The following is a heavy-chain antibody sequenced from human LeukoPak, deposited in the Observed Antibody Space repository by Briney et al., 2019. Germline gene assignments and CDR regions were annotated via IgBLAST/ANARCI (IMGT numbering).Heavy chain of an antibody. D-gene: IGHD6-13*01. V-gene: IGHV1-2*02. CDR2: INPNSGGT. J-gene: IGHJ4*02. CDR3: AKRLAAAGTPQYYFDY. Sequence: ASVKVSCKASGYTFTGYYMHWVRQAPGQGLEWMGWINPNSGGTNYAQKFQGRVTITADKSTSTAYMELSSLRSEDTAVYYCAKRLAAAGTPQYYFDYWGQGTLVTVSS. CDR1: GYTFTGYY.